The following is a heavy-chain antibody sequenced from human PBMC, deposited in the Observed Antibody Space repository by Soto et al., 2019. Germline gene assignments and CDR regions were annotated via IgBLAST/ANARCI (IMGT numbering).Heavy chain of an antibody. D-gene: IGHD6-19*01. J-gene: IGHJ4*02. CDR1: GGSFSGYY. CDR3: ARGGWNYFDY. V-gene: IGHV4-34*01. CDR2: INHSGST. Sequence: SETLSLTCAVYGGSFSGYYWSWIRQPPGKGREWIGEINHSGSTNYNPSLKNRVTISVDTSKNQFSLKLSAVTAADTAGYYCARGGWNYFDYWGQGTLVTVSS.